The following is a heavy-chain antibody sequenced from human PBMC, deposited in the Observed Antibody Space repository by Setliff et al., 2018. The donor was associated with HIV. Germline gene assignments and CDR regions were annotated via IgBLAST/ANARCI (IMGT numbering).Heavy chain of an antibody. V-gene: IGHV1-69*05. CDR3: ARGPTVGAADY. J-gene: IGHJ4*02. CDR2: IIPIFGTT. D-gene: IGHD1-26*01. CDR1: GGTFSSYA. Sequence: GASVKVSCKASGGTFSSYAISWVRQAPGQGLEWMGGIIPIFGTTNYAQKFQGRVTITTDESTTTAYMELSSLRSEDTALYYCARGPTVGAADYWGQGTLVTVST.